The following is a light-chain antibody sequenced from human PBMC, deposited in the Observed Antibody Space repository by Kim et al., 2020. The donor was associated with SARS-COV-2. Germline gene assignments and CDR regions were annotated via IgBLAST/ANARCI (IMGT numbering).Light chain of an antibody. CDR1: QGISSY. J-gene: IGKJ4*01. CDR3: QQLNSYPLT. V-gene: IGKV1-9*01. Sequence: DIQLTQSPSFLSASVGDRVTITCRASQGISSYLAWYQQTPGNAPKLLIYAASTLQSGVPSRFSGSGSGTEFTLTISSLQPEDFATYYCQQLNSYPLTFGGGTKVDIK. CDR2: AAS.